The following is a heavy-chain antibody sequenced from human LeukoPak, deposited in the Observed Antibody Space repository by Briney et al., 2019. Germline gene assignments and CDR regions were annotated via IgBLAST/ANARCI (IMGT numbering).Heavy chain of an antibody. D-gene: IGHD4-11*01. Sequence: GGSLRLSCAASGFTFDDYGMSWVRQAPGKGLEWVSGINWNGGSTGYADSVKGRFTTSRDNAKNSLYLQMNSLRAEDTALYHCARGLTTVYYYGMDVWGQGTTVTVSS. V-gene: IGHV3-20*01. J-gene: IGHJ6*02. CDR1: GFTFDDYG. CDR3: ARGLTTVYYYGMDV. CDR2: INWNGGST.